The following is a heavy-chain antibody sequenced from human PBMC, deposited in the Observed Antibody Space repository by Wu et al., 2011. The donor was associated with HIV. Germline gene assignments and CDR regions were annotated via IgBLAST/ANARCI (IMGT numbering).Heavy chain of an antibody. CDR3: ARSDYSNSGGWFDP. CDR1: GGTFSRSA. J-gene: IGHJ5*02. D-gene: IGHD4-11*01. V-gene: IGHV1-69*15. Sequence: QVQLVQSGAEVKKPGSSVKVSCKASGGTFSRSAISWVRQAPGQGLEWMGRIIPMLATAIYAQKFQGRVTITADESTSTAYMDLSSLRYGDTAVYYCARSDYSNSGGWFDPWGQGTLVTVSS. CDR2: IIPMLATA.